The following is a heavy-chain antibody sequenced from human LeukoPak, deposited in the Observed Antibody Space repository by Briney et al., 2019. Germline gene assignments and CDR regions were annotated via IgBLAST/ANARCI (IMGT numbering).Heavy chain of an antibody. J-gene: IGHJ6*02. Sequence: GGSLRLSCAASGFTFSSYSMNWVRQAPGKGLEWVSSISSSSSYIYYADSVKGRFTISRDNAKNSLYLQMNSLRAEDTAVYYCARDLAVAGRRVLYYYYGMDVWGQGTTVTVSS. V-gene: IGHV3-21*01. D-gene: IGHD6-19*01. CDR3: ARDLAVAGRRVLYYYYGMDV. CDR1: GFTFSSYS. CDR2: ISSSSSYI.